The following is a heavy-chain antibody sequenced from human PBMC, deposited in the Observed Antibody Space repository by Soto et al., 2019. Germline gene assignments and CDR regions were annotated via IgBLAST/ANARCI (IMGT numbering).Heavy chain of an antibody. CDR3: ARGGTAAGLWSNYMDV. Sequence: SETLSLTCTFSGCSISSYYWSWIRQPPGKGLEWIGYIYYSGSTNYNPSLKSRVTISVDTSKNQFSLKLSSVTAADTAVYYCARGGTAAGLWSNYMDVWGKGTTVTVSS. D-gene: IGHD6-13*01. CDR1: GCSISSYY. V-gene: IGHV4-59*01. J-gene: IGHJ6*03. CDR2: IYYSGST.